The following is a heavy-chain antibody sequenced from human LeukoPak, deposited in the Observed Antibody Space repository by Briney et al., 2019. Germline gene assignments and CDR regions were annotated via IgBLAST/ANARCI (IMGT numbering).Heavy chain of an antibody. V-gene: IGHV4-34*01. Sequence: SETLSLTCAVYGGSFSGYYWSWIRQPPGKGLEWIGEINHSGSTNYNPSLKSRVTISVDTSKNQFSLKLSSVTAADTAVYYRARVTRALRSGIAAAGRSWFDPWGQGTLVTVSS. J-gene: IGHJ5*02. CDR1: GGSFSGYY. CDR2: INHSGST. CDR3: ARVTRALRSGIAAAGRSWFDP. D-gene: IGHD6-13*01.